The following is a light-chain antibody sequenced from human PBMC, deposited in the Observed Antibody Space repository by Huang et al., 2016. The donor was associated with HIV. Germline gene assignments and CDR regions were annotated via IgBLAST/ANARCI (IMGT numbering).Light chain of an antibody. Sequence: DIQMTQSPSSLSASVGDRVTITCRASQGISNSLAWYQQRPGKAPTLLVYAASRLESGVPSRFSGSGSGTDYTLTISSLQAEDSATYYCQQYYTIRAFGQGTKVEIK. J-gene: IGKJ1*01. CDR1: QGISNS. CDR2: AAS. V-gene: IGKV1-NL1*01. CDR3: QQYYTIRA.